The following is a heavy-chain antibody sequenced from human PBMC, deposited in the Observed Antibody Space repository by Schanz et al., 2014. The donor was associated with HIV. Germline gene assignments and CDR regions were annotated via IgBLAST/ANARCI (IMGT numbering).Heavy chain of an antibody. CDR1: GFTFSRYA. J-gene: IGHJ6*02. V-gene: IGHV3-30-3*01. D-gene: IGHD3-22*01. CDR3: ARDVSRDSSGHYSDYYYGMDV. Sequence: VQLLESGGGLVQPGGSLRLSCAASGFTFSRYAMTWVRQAPGKGMEWVAVISYDGSNKNYADSVKGRFTISRGNSKNTLYLQMNSLRAEDTAVYYCARDVSRDSSGHYSDYYYGMDVWGQGTTVTVSS. CDR2: ISYDGSNK.